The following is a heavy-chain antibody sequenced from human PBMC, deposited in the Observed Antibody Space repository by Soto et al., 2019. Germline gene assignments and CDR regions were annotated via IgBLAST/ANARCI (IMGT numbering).Heavy chain of an antibody. Sequence: PSETLSLTCTVSGGSISSGGYYWSWIRQHPGKGLEWIGYIYYSGSTYYNPSLKSRVTISIDTSKNQFSLKLSSVTAADTAVYYCARDRGYSYGRDAFDIWGQGTMVTVSS. CDR2: IYYSGST. V-gene: IGHV4-31*03. D-gene: IGHD5-18*01. CDR3: ARDRGYSYGRDAFDI. CDR1: GGSISSGGYY. J-gene: IGHJ3*02.